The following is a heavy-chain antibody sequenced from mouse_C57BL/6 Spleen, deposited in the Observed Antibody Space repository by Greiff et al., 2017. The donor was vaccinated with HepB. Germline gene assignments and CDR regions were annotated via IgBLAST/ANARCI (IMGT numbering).Heavy chain of an antibody. J-gene: IGHJ4*01. D-gene: IGHD1-1*01. CDR3: ARNDYYGSSPYYAMDY. Sequence: EVQLQQSGPELVKPGASVKMSCKASGYTFTDYNMHWVKQSPGKSLEWIGYINPNNGGTSYNQTFKGKATLTVNKSSSTAYMELRSRTSEDSAVYYGARNDYYGSSPYYAMDYWGQGTSVTVSS. V-gene: IGHV1-22*01. CDR2: INPNNGGT. CDR1: GYTFTDYN.